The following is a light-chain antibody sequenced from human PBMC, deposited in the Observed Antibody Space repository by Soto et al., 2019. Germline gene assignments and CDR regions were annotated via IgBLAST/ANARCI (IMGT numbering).Light chain of an antibody. V-gene: IGLV2-18*01. CDR1: IDDVTAYYR. J-gene: IGLJ1*01. CDR2: DVS. Sequence: QSVLTQPPSVSGSPGQSVTISCSGTIDDVTAYYRVSWYQQTPGTAPKLMIYDVSNRPSGVPDRFSGSRSGNTASLTISGLQAEDEGDYYCSVYTRTSTYVFGTGTKLTVL. CDR3: SVYTRTSTYV.